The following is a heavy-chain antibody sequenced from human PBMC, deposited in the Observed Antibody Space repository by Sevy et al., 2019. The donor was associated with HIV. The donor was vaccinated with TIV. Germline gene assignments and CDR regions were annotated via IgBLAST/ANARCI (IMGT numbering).Heavy chain of an antibody. CDR3: ARDQYYYGSGTYDY. D-gene: IGHD3-10*01. CDR1: QFTFRDYT. Sequence: GGFLRLSCAASQFTFRDYTMNWVRQTPGKGLEWISYISSGSSYIRYADSVKGRFTISRDNAENSLYLQMNRLRVEDTGVYFCARDQYYYGSGTYDYWGQGTPVTVSS. J-gene: IGHJ4*02. V-gene: IGHV3-21*04. CDR2: ISSGSSYI.